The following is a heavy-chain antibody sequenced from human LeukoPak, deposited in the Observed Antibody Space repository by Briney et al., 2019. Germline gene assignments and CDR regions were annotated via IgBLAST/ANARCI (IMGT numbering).Heavy chain of an antibody. V-gene: IGHV3-74*01. D-gene: IGHD1-26*01. J-gene: IGHJ4*02. CDR3: TRSPSLGGSYWGFDY. Sequence: GGSLRLSCAASGFTFSTYWMHWVRQAPGKGRGWVSRLSPDGSSSIYADSVKGRFTVSRDNAKNTLYLQMNSLRADDTAVYYCTRSPSLGGSYWGFDYWGQGTLLTVSS. CDR1: GFTFSTYW. CDR2: LSPDGSSS.